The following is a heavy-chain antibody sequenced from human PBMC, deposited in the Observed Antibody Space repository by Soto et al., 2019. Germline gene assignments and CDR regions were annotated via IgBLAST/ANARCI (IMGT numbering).Heavy chain of an antibody. V-gene: IGHV3-33*01. J-gene: IGHJ4*02. CDR3: AREDYYSSWLQTLDQ. CDR1: GFTFGTHA. Sequence: GGSLTLSCAASGFTFGTHAMHWVRQAPGKGLEWVAVIWYDGSIKHHADSVKGRFTISRDNSKDTLYLQMNSLRAKDTALYYCAREDYYSSWLQTLDQWGQGTLVTVSS. D-gene: IGHD3-22*01. CDR2: IWYDGSIK.